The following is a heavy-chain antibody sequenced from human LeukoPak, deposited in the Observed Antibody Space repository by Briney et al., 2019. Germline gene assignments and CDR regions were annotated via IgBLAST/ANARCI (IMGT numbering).Heavy chain of an antibody. CDR3: AKDSAVVKAYFQH. CDR1: GFTFDDYA. Sequence: PGRSLRLSCAASGFTFDDYAMHWVRQAPGKGLEWVSGISWNSGSIGYADSVKGRFTISGDNAKNSLYLQMNSLRAEDTALYYCAKDSAVVKAYFQHWGQGTLVTVSS. CDR2: ISWNSGSI. V-gene: IGHV3-9*01. D-gene: IGHD4-23*01. J-gene: IGHJ1*01.